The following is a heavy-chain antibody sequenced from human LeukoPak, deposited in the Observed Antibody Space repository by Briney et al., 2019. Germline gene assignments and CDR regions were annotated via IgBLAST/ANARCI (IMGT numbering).Heavy chain of an antibody. J-gene: IGHJ4*02. CDR2: IIPIFGTA. D-gene: IGHD2-2*01. Sequence: SVKVSCKASGGTFSSYAISWVRQAPGQGLEWMGGIIPIFGTANYAQKFQGRVTITMDESTSTAYMELSSLRSEDTAVYYCARGGGCSSTSCYPWGQGTLVTVSS. CDR3: ARGGGCSSTSCYP. V-gene: IGHV1-69*05. CDR1: GGTFSSYA.